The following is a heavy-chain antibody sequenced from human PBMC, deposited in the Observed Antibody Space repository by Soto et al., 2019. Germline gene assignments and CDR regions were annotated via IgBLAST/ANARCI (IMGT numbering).Heavy chain of an antibody. CDR2: IIDSGAST. CDR1: GFTFSSCA. Sequence: EVQLLESGGGLVQPGGSLRLSCADSGFTFSSCAMGWVRQAPGEGLEWVSDIIDSGASTYYADSVKGRFTISRDNSKSTLYLQMNSLRAEDTALYYCAKGRSYYYYYGVDVWGQGTTVTVSS. J-gene: IGHJ6*02. CDR3: AKGRSYYYYYGVDV. V-gene: IGHV3-23*01.